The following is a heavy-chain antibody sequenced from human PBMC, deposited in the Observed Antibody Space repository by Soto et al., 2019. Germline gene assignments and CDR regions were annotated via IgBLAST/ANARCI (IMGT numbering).Heavy chain of an antibody. D-gene: IGHD1-7*01. CDR3: ARVVGYWNYEGGQNWFDP. V-gene: IGHV4-34*01. CDR1: GGSFSGYY. J-gene: IGHJ5*02. CDR2: INHSGST. Sequence: SETLSLTCAVYGGSFSGYYWSWIRQPPGKGLEWIGEINHSGSTNYNPSLKSRVTISVDTSKNQFSLKLSSVTAADTAVYYCARVVGYWNYEGGQNWFDPWGQGTLVTVSS.